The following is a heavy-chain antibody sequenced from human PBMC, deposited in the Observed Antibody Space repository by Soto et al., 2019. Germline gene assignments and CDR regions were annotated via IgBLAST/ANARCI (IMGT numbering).Heavy chain of an antibody. Sequence: GGSLRLSCAASGFTFDDYTMHWVRQAPGKGLEWVSLISWDGGSTYYADSVKGRFTISRDNSKNSLYLQMNSLRTEDTALYYCANDTLRFGVHYYYYGMDVWGQGTTVTVSS. CDR3: ANDTLRFGVHYYYYGMDV. CDR1: GFTFDDYT. CDR2: ISWDGGST. V-gene: IGHV3-43*01. D-gene: IGHD3-16*01. J-gene: IGHJ6*02.